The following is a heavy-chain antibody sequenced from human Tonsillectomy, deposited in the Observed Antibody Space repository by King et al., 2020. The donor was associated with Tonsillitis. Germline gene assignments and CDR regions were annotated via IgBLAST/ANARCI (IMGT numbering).Heavy chain of an antibody. Sequence: QLVQSGGGLVQPEGSLRLSCVVSGFTFSSYAMSWVRQAPGKGLEWVSSIGVSGDGTYYADSVGGRFTVSRDNSKNTLYLQMNSLRAEDTAVYYCAKWGGTWGQGTLVTVSS. V-gene: IGHV3-23*04. CDR1: GFTFSSYA. D-gene: IGHD3-16*01. CDR3: AKWGGT. J-gene: IGHJ5*02. CDR2: IGVSGDGT.